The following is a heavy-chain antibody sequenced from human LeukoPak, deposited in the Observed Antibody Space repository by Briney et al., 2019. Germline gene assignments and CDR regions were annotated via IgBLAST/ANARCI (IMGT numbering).Heavy chain of an antibody. V-gene: IGHV4-61*02. CDR1: GGSISSGSYY. CDR2: IYTSGST. D-gene: IGHD3-22*01. J-gene: IGHJ2*01. CDR3: ARDSRDDSSGYNAYWYFDL. Sequence: SETLSLTCTVSGGSISSGSYYWSWIRQPAGKGLEWIGRIYTSGSTNYNPSLKSRVTISVDTSKNQFSLKLSSVTAADTAVYYCARDSRDDSSGYNAYWYFDLWGRGTLVTVSS.